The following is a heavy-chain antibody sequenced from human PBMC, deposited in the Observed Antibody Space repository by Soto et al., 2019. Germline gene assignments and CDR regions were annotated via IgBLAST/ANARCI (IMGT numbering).Heavy chain of an antibody. D-gene: IGHD1-26*01. CDR1: GFTFSMYW. V-gene: IGHV3-74*01. J-gene: IGHJ4*02. CDR2: ISDDGTTT. CDR3: TRGPRADTSGTRAH. Sequence: GGSLRLSCVVSGFTFSMYWMHWVRQVPGQGPFWVSRISDDGTTTNYADSEKGRFTTTRHNSKNTLYPQMNNLKPDDTAIYYCTRGPRADTSGTRAHWGQGTPVTVPS.